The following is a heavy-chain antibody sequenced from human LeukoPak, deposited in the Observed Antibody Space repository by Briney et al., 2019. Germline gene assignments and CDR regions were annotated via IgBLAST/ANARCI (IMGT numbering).Heavy chain of an antibody. D-gene: IGHD2-15*01. CDR2: ISPYNDNA. CDR3: ARAGYCSGGSCHTGAFDI. J-gene: IGHJ3*02. Sequence: ASVKVSCKASGYTFTSYGITWVRQAPGQGLEWMGWISPYNDNANYAQKLQGGVTMTTDTSTSTAYMELRSLRSDDTAVYYCARAGYCSGGSCHTGAFDIWGQGTMVTGSS. CDR1: GYTFTSYG. V-gene: IGHV1-18*01.